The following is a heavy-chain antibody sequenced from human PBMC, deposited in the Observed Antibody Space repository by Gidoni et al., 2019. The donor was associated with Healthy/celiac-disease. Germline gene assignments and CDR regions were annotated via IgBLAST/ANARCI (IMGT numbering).Heavy chain of an antibody. CDR1: GGSTSSSSYY. V-gene: IGHV4-39*01. CDR3: ARIDFWSGYYTGMGFDP. J-gene: IGHJ5*02. D-gene: IGHD3-3*01. CDR2: IYYSGST. Sequence: LQLQVSVPGLVKPSETLSLTCTVSGGSTSSSSYYWGWIRQPPGKGLEWIGSIYYSGSTYDNPSLKSRVTISVDTSKNQFSLKLSSVTAADTAVYYCARIDFWSGYYTGMGFDPWGQGTLVTVSS.